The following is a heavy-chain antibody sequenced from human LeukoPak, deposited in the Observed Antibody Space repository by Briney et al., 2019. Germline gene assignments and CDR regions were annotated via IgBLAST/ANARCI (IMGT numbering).Heavy chain of an antibody. V-gene: IGHV3-53*01. CDR2: IYSGGST. CDR3: ARARRGSYYVFDY. D-gene: IGHD1-26*01. Sequence: PGGSLRLSCAASGFTVSSSYMSWVRQAPGKGLEWVSVIYSGGSTYYADSVKGRFTISRDNSKNTLYLQMNSLRAEDTAVYYCARARRGSYYVFDYWGQGTLVTVSS. J-gene: IGHJ4*02. CDR1: GFTVSSSY.